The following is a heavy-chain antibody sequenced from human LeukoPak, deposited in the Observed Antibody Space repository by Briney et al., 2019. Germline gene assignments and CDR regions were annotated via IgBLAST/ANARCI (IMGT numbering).Heavy chain of an antibody. Sequence: SETLSLTCTVSGGSVSSGSYYWSWIRQPPGKGLEWIGYIYYSGSTNYNPSLKSRVTISVDTPKNQFSLKLSSVTAADTAVYYCARGGMTYYFDYWGQGTLVAVSS. CDR2: IYYSGST. V-gene: IGHV4-61*01. D-gene: IGHD1-1*01. CDR3: ARGGMTYYFDY. CDR1: GGSVSSGSYY. J-gene: IGHJ4*02.